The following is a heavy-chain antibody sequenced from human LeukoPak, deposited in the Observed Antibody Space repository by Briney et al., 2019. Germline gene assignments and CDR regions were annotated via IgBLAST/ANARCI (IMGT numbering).Heavy chain of an antibody. Sequence: GGSLRLSCVVSGFTSTNFAMNWVRQAPGKGLEWVSVLIGSSGSTDYADSVKGRFTISRDKSKNTVFLQMNSLRAEDTAVYYCAKGAYDYIEIAYFDSWGQGTLVTVSS. D-gene: IGHD5-12*01. CDR1: GFTSTNFA. CDR2: LIGSSGST. CDR3: AKGAYDYIEIAYFDS. V-gene: IGHV3-23*01. J-gene: IGHJ4*02.